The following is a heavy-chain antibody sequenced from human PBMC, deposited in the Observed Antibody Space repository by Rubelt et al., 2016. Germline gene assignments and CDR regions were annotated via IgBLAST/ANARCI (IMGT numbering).Heavy chain of an antibody. D-gene: IGHD3-22*01. V-gene: IGHV3-7*05. CDR1: GFTFSSYW. CDR3: ARDGFYDSSGYYHIF. J-gene: IGHJ4*02. CDR2: IKQDGSEK. Sequence: VQLLESGGGLVQPGGSLRLSCAASGFTFSSYWMSWVCQAPGKGLEWVANIKQDGSEKYYVDSVKGRFTISRDNAKNSLCLQMNSLRAEDTALYYCARDGFYDSSGYYHIFWGQGTLVTVSS.